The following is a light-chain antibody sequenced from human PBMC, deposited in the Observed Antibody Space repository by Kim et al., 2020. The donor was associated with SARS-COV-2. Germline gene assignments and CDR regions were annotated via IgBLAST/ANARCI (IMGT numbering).Light chain of an antibody. CDR3: QTWGTGIQGWV. Sequence: QLVLTQSPSASASLGASVKLTCTLSSGHSSYAIAWHQQQPEKGPRYLMKLNSDGSHSKGDGIPDRFSGSSSGAERYLTISSLQSEDEADYYCQTWGTGIQGWVCGGGTQLTVL. CDR1: SGHSSYA. CDR2: LNSDGSH. V-gene: IGLV4-69*01. J-gene: IGLJ3*02.